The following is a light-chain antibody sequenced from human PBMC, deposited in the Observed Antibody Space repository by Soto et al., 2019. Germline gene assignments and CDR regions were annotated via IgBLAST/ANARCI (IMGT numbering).Light chain of an antibody. CDR1: QSVSSN. CDR2: GAS. Sequence: EIVMTQSPAPLSVSPGERATLSCRASQSVSSNLAWYQQKPGQAPRLLIYGASTRATGIPARFSGSGSGTEFTLTISSLQSEDFAVYYCQQYSNWPPITFGPGTRLDIK. J-gene: IGKJ5*01. V-gene: IGKV3-15*01. CDR3: QQYSNWPPIT.